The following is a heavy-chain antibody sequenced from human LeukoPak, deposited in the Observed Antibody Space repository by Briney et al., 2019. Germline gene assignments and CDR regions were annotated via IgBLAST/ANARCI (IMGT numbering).Heavy chain of an antibody. J-gene: IGHJ4*02. Sequence: GGSLRLSCAASGFTFSTYEMNWVRQPPGKGLESVSYISSTGSNIYYADSVKGRFTISRDNAKNSLYLLMNSLRTEDTAVYYCAATYYYDGSGDYWGQGTLVTVSS. V-gene: IGHV3-48*03. D-gene: IGHD3-22*01. CDR2: ISSTGSNI. CDR3: AATYYYDGSGDY. CDR1: GFTFSTYE.